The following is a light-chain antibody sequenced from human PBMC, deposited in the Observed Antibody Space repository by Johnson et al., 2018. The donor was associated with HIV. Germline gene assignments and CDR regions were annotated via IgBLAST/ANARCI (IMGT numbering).Light chain of an antibody. J-gene: IGLJ1*01. CDR3: GTWDSSLSAYV. CDR1: SSNIGNNY. CDR2: DND. Sequence: QPVLTQPPSVSAAPGQKVTISCSGSSSNIGNNYVSWYQQLPGTAPKLLIFDNDKRPSGIPDRFSGSKSGTSATLGITGLQTGDEADDYCGTWDSSLSAYVVGTGTKVTVL. V-gene: IGLV1-51*01.